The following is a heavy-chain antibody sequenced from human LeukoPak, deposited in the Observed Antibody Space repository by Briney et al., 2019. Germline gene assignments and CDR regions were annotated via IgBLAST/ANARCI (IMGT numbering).Heavy chain of an antibody. CDR3: ASGGSCGGDCYSDY. Sequence: SETLSLTCAVYGGSFSGYYRSWIRQPPGKGLEWIGEINHSGSTNYNPSLKSRVTISVDTSKNQFSLKLSSVTAADTAVYYCASGGSCGGDCYSDYWGQGTLVTVSS. J-gene: IGHJ4*02. CDR1: GGSFSGYY. CDR2: INHSGST. V-gene: IGHV4-34*01. D-gene: IGHD2-21*02.